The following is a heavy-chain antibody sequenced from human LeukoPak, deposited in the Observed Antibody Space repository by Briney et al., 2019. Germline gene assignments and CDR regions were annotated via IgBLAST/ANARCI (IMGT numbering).Heavy chain of an antibody. CDR2: INHSGST. Sequence: SETLSLTCAVYGGSFSGYYWSWIRQPPGKGLEWIGEINHSGSTNYNPSLKSRVTISVDTPKNQSSLKLSSVTAADTAVYYCARGPHSSGYYGHYFDYWGLGTLVTVSS. CDR3: ARGPHSSGYYGHYFDY. J-gene: IGHJ4*02. D-gene: IGHD3-22*01. V-gene: IGHV4-34*01. CDR1: GGSFSGYY.